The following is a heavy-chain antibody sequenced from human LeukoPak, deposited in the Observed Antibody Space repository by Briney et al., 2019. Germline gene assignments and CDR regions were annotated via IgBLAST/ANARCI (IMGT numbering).Heavy chain of an antibody. V-gene: IGHV3-23*01. Sequence: GGSLRLSCVASGFTFSSHAMSWVRHAPGKGLEWVSAISASGDNTYYADSVKGRFTISRDNSKNTLYLQMNSLRAEDTAVYYCARTVVPAAIDYYYYYGMDVWGQGTTVTVSS. D-gene: IGHD2-2*01. CDR1: GFTFSSHA. CDR2: ISASGDNT. CDR3: ARTVVPAAIDYYYYYGMDV. J-gene: IGHJ6*02.